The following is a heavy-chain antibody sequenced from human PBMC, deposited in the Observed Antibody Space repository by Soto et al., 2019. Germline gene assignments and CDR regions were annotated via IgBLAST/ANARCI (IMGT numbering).Heavy chain of an antibody. D-gene: IGHD3-22*01. J-gene: IGHJ4*02. CDR3: ARGWYYYDSSGYSDFDY. Sequence: PGGSLRLSCAASGFTFSSYAMHWVRQAPGKGLEWVAVISYDGSNKYYADSVKGRFTISRDNSKNTLYLQMNSLRAEDTAVYYCARGWYYYDSSGYSDFDYWGQGTLVTVSS. V-gene: IGHV3-30-3*01. CDR2: ISYDGSNK. CDR1: GFTFSSYA.